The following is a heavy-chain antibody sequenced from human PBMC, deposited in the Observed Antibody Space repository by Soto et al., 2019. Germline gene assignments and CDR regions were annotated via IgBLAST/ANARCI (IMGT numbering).Heavy chain of an antibody. D-gene: IGHD3-10*01. V-gene: IGHV4-59*01. CDR1: GGPSGSYY. CDR3: ASAALSSGSGSYLISPYHYYGMDV. J-gene: IGHJ6*02. CDR2: IYYSGST. Sequence: TSETLSLTCTVSGGPSGSYYWRWIRQPPRKGLEWIGYIYYSGSTNYNPSLKSRVTISVDTSKNPFSLKLSSVTAADTAVYYCASAALSSGSGSYLISPYHYYGMDVWVQRTTVSVS.